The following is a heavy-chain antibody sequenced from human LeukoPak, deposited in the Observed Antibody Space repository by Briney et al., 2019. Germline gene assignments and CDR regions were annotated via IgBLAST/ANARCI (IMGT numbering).Heavy chain of an antibody. D-gene: IGHD3-22*01. V-gene: IGHV3-23*01. CDR1: GFTFSSYA. CDR2: ISGSGGST. CDR3: ATTSTPHYYYDSSGYYYH. J-gene: IGHJ5*02. Sequence: PGGSLRLSCAASGFTFSSYAMSWVRQAPGKGLEWVSAISGSGGSTYYADSVKGRFTISRDNSKNTLYLQMNSLRAEDTAVYYCATTSTPHYYYDSSGYYYHWGQGTLVTVSS.